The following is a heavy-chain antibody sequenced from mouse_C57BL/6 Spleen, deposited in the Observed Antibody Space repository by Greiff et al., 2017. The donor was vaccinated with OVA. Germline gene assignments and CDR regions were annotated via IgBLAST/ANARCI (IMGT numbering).Heavy chain of an antibody. CDR3: ASTDYYCGNYYAMDY. CDR1: GYTFSSSR. CDR2: IYPGGGDT. J-gene: IGHJ4*01. V-gene: IGHV1-82*01. Sequence: VQLQESGPELVKPGDSVKISCKASGYTFSSSRMNWVKQRPGKGLEWIGRIYPGGGDTNYNEKFKGKATLTADKSSSTAYMQLSSLTSEDSAVYFFASTDYYCGNYYAMDYWGQGTSVTVSA. D-gene: IGHD2-1*01.